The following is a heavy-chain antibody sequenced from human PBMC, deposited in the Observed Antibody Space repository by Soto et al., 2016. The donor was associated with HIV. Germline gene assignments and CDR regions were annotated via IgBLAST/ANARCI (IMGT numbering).Heavy chain of an antibody. V-gene: IGHV4-34*01. CDR2: INHSGST. J-gene: IGHJ6*03. CDR3: ARQWVKNGLGTSLTYYYYMDS. CDR1: GGSFSGYY. Sequence: QVQLQQWGAGLLKPSETLSLTCAVYGGSFSGYYWSWIRQPPGKGLEWIGEINHSGSTNYNPSLKSRVTISVDTSKNQLSLKLSSVTAADTAVYYCARQWVKNGLGTSLTYYYYMDSGAKGHGHRLL. D-gene: IGHD1-1*01.